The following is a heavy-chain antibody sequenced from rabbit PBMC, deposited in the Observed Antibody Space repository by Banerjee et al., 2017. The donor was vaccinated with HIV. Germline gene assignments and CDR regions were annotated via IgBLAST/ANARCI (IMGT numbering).Heavy chain of an antibody. V-gene: IGHV1S45*01. D-gene: IGHD1-1*01. Sequence: QEQLEESGGDLVKPEGSLTLTCTASGFSFSNKYVMCWVRQAPGKGLEWIACINTSSGNAVYATWAKGRFTISRTSSTTVTLQMTSLTAADTATYFCARDLAAVIGWNFNLWGPGTLVTVS. CDR3: ARDLAAVIGWNFNL. J-gene: IGHJ4*01. CDR2: INTSSGNA. CDR1: GFSFSNKYV.